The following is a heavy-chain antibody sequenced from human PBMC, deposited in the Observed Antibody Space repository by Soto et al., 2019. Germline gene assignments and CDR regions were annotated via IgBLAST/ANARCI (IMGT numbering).Heavy chain of an antibody. J-gene: IGHJ5*02. Sequence: QVQLQESGPGLVKPSQTLSLTCTVSGGSINSGDYYWSWIRQPPGKGLEWIGYIYYSGSTYYNPSLQRRVSISADTSKNQFSLKLSSVTAADTAVYYCARAKGLVTVTTSWFDPWGQGTLVTVSS. V-gene: IGHV4-30-4*01. D-gene: IGHD4-17*01. CDR2: IYYSGST. CDR1: GGSINSGDYY. CDR3: ARAKGLVTVTTSWFDP.